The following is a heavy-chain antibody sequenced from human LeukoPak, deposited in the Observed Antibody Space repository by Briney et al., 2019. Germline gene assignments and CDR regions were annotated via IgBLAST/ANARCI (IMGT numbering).Heavy chain of an antibody. D-gene: IGHD6-19*01. Sequence: PSETLSLTCTVSGYSISSGYYWGWIRQPPGKGLEWIGSIYHSGSTYYNPSLKSRVTISVDTSENQFSLKLSSVTAADTAVYYCARSRSSGWSDFDYWGQGTLVTVSS. CDR1: GYSISSGYY. CDR2: IYHSGST. CDR3: ARSRSSGWSDFDY. J-gene: IGHJ4*02. V-gene: IGHV4-38-2*02.